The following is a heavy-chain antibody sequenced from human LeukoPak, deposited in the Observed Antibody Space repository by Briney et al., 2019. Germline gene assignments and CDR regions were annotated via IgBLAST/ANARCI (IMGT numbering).Heavy chain of an antibody. CDR1: GFTFSSYW. J-gene: IGHJ6*02. CDR3: ARDRDQQLPRYYYYGMDV. Sequence: GGSLRLSCAASGFTFSSYWMSWVRQAPGKGLEWVANIKQDGSEKYYVDSVKGRFTISRGNAKNSLYLQMNSLRAEDTAVYYCARDRDQQLPRYYYYGMDVWGQGTTVTVSS. V-gene: IGHV3-7*04. D-gene: IGHD6-13*01. CDR2: IKQDGSEK.